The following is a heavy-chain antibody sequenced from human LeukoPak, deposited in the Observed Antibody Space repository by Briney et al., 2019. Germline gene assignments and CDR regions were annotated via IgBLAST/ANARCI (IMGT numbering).Heavy chain of an antibody. Sequence: GGSLRLSCAASGFTVSSNYMSWVRQAPGKGLEWVSYISSSGSTIYYADSVKGRFTISRDNAKNSLYLQMNSLRAEDTALYHCARAMRSNDAFDIWGQGTMVTVSS. CDR1: GFTVSSNY. J-gene: IGHJ3*02. CDR3: ARAMRSNDAFDI. V-gene: IGHV3-11*01. CDR2: ISSSGSTI. D-gene: IGHD2-2*01.